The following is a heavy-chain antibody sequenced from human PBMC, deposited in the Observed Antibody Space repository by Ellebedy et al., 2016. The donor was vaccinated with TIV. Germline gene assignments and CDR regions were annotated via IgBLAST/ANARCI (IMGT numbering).Heavy chain of an antibody. V-gene: IGHV4-59*01. CDR3: ARYETSSHKSLDS. Sequence: SETLSLTCTVSGGSLSPYYWSWIRQSPGKALEWIGYAHYSGGTNYSPSFKSRVTISVDTSKNQFSLKVISVTAADTAVYFCARYETSSHKSLDSWGQGTLVTVSP. CDR1: GGSLSPYY. D-gene: IGHD3-22*01. CDR2: AHYSGGT. J-gene: IGHJ4*02.